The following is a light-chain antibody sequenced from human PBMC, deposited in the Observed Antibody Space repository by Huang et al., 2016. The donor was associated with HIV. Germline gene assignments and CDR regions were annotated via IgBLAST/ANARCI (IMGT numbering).Light chain of an antibody. J-gene: IGKJ4*01. V-gene: IGKV1-9*01. CDR2: AAS. Sequence: IQLTQSPSSLSASVGDRVTISCRASQGISSYLAWYQQKPGKAPKLLIYAASTLQSGVPSRYSGSGSGTDFTLTITSLQPEDFATYYCQQLNGYPLTFGGGTKVAIK. CDR3: QQLNGYPLT. CDR1: QGISSY.